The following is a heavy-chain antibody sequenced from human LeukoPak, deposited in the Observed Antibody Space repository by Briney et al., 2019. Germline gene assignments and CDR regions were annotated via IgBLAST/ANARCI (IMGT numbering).Heavy chain of an antibody. Sequence: SETLSLTCTVSGGSISSYYWSWIRQPPGKGLEWIGYAYYIGSTNYNPSLESRVTISVAASKNQFSLKVNSVTAADTAVYYCATMTTGSHWFDPWGQGIQVTVSS. CDR1: GGSISSYY. J-gene: IGHJ5*02. V-gene: IGHV4-59*01. CDR3: ATMTTGSHWFDP. CDR2: AYYIGST. D-gene: IGHD4-11*01.